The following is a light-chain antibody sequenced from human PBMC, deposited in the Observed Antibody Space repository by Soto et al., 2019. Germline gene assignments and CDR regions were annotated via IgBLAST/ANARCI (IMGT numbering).Light chain of an antibody. CDR2: DNN. CDR3: GTWDSSLSAEV. J-gene: IGLJ2*01. V-gene: IGLV1-51*01. CDR1: SSNIGNNY. Sequence: QSVLTQPPSVSAAPGQKVTISCSGSSSNIGNNYVSWYQQLPGTAPKLLIYDNNKRPSGIPDRFSGSKSGTSATLGITGLQTGDKADYYCGTWDSSLSAEVFGGGTELTVL.